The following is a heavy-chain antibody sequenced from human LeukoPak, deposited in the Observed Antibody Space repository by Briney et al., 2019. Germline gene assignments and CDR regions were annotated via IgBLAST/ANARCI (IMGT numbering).Heavy chain of an antibody. D-gene: IGHD6-13*01. J-gene: IGHJ6*03. V-gene: IGHV1-2*02. Sequence: ASVKVSCKASGYTFTGYYMHWVRQAPGQGLEGMGWINPNSGGTNYAQKFQGRVTMTRDTSISTAYMKLSRLRSDDTAVYYCARDKQLDLYYYYMDVWGKGTTVTVSS. CDR1: GYTFTGYY. CDR2: INPNSGGT. CDR3: ARDKQLDLYYYYMDV.